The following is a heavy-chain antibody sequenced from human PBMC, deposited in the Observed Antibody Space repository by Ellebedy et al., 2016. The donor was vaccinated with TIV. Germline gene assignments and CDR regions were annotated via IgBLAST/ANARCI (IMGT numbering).Heavy chain of an antibody. V-gene: IGHV4-34*01. D-gene: IGHD2-15*01. CDR3: ARGTLGYCSGGNCAGAFDY. J-gene: IGHJ4*02. Sequence: MPSETLSLTCAVSGGSLSGYSWTWLRQSPGKGLEWIGEINHGGFTFYKSSLNSRVTISIDTSKKQFSLRLNSLTAADTAVYYCARGTLGYCSGGNCAGAFDYWGQGTLVTVSS. CDR1: GGSLSGYS. CDR2: INHGGFT.